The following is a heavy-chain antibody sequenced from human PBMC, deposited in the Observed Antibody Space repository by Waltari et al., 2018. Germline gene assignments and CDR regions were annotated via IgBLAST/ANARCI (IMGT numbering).Heavy chain of an antibody. V-gene: IGHV1-2*04. CDR2: VNPNSGGT. Sequence: QVQLVQSEAEVRKPGASVKVSCQASGYTFIASYVHWVRQAPGQGLEWMGWVNPNSGGTMYLRKFEGWVTFSTDTSVNTAYMEVTRLKSDDTATYFCARARAWGPKAFDVWGQGTRLTVSS. CDR3: ARARAWGPKAFDV. J-gene: IGHJ3*01. D-gene: IGHD7-27*01. CDR1: GYTFIASY.